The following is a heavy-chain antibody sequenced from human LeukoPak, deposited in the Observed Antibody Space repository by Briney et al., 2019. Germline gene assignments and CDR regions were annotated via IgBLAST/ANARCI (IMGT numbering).Heavy chain of an antibody. CDR3: AKVHYDILTGYSDY. CDR2: ISANSGST. J-gene: IGHJ4*02. CDR1: GFTFSTYA. D-gene: IGHD3-9*01. V-gene: IGHV3-23*01. Sequence: GGSLRLSCAASGFTFSTYAMSWVRQAPGKGLEWVSTISANSGSTYYADSVKGRFTISRDNSKNTLYLQMNSLRAEGTAVYYCAKVHYDILTGYSDYWGQGTLVTVSS.